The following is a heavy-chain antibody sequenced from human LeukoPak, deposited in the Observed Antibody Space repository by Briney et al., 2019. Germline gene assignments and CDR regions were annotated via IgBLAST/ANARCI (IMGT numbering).Heavy chain of an antibody. D-gene: IGHD1-1*01. J-gene: IGHJ4*02. Sequence: GGSLRLSCSASGFQFSSFWMHWVRQAPGKGLVWVSRINLDGRSTTYADSVKGRFTISRDNAKNTLYLQMNSLRDEDTGIYYCARDERGNWNDTPRYWGQGTLVTVSS. V-gene: IGHV3-74*01. CDR2: INLDGRST. CDR3: ARDERGNWNDTPRY. CDR1: GFQFSSFW.